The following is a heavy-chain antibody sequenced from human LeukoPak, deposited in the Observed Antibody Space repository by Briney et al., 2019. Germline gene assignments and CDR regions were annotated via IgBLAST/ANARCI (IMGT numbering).Heavy chain of an antibody. CDR1: AYTFTRYY. CDR2: INPNSGGT. CDR3: ARRVYGDYLFAY. D-gene: IGHD4-17*01. Sequence: ASVKVSCKASAYTFTRYYMHWVRQAPGQGLEWMGWINPNSGGTNYAQKFQGRVTMTRDTSISTAYMELSRLRSDDTAVYYCARRVYGDYLFAYWGQGTVVTVSS. V-gene: IGHV1-2*02. J-gene: IGHJ4*02.